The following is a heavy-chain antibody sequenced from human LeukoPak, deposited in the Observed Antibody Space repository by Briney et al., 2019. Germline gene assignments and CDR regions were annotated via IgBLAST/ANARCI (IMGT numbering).Heavy chain of an antibody. CDR2: IDNSGSA. CDR1: GGSISTSSYN. J-gene: IGHJ5*02. Sequence: NPSETLSLTCTVSGGSISTSSYNWGWIRQSPGTGLEWIGTIDNSGSAYYNPSLKSRVTISVDTSKDQLSLKVTSVTAADTAVYYCARPPGIAAAWFYPWGQGTLVTVSS. CDR3: ARPPGIAAAWFYP. V-gene: IGHV4-39*01. D-gene: IGHD6-13*01.